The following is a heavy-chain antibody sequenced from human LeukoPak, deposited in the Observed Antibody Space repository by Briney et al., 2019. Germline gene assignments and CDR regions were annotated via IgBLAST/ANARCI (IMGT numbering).Heavy chain of an antibody. D-gene: IGHD6-19*01. J-gene: IGHJ4*02. CDR1: GFSFTNYW. CDR2: IYPGDSDT. CDR3: ARHQYISGWHGYDY. V-gene: IGHV5-51*01. Sequence: GESLKISCKGSGFSFTNYWIGWVRQMPGKGLEWMGIIYPGDSDTRYSTSFRGQVNISADKSISTASLQWSSLKASDTAMYYCARHQYISGWHGYDYWGQGTLVTVSS.